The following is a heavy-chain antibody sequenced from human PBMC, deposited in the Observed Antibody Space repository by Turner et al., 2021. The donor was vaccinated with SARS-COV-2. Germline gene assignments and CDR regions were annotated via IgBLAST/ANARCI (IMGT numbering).Heavy chain of an antibody. CDR3: AKQQGLYSNPMYYFDY. D-gene: IGHD4-4*01. J-gene: IGHJ4*02. CDR1: GFTFSSDG. V-gene: IGHV3-30*18. CDR2: TSYDGINK. Sequence: QVQLVESGGGVVQPGGSLRLSCAASGFTFSSDGMHWGRQATGKGLEWVAVTSYDGINKYYADTVKGRFTNARDNSKNTLYLQMNSLRAEDTAVYYCAKQQGLYSNPMYYFDYWGQGTLVTVSS.